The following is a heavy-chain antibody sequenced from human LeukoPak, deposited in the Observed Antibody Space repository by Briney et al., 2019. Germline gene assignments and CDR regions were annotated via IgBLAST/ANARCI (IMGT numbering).Heavy chain of an antibody. J-gene: IGHJ3*02. CDR2: ICYDGSNK. D-gene: IGHD3-10*01. Sequence: PGGSLRLSCAASGFTFSSYGIHWVRQAPGKGLEGVAVICYDGSNKYYEDSVKGRFTISRDNSKNTLYLQMNSLRAEDTSVYYCARETASVRGPSGNAFDIWGQGTMVTVSS. V-gene: IGHV3-33*01. CDR3: ARETASVRGPSGNAFDI. CDR1: GFTFSSYG.